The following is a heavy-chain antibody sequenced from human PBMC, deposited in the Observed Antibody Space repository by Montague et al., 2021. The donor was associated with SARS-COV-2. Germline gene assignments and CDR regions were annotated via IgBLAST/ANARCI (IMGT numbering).Heavy chain of an antibody. V-gene: IGHV4-39*01. CDR3: ASMVRAQVYYFDY. CDR2: VDYSGNT. Sequence: SETLSLTCTVTGGPISGSSDYWGWIRQSPGKGLEWIASVDYSGNTYYSRSLKSRVTISVDTSKNQFSLKLSSVTAADTAVYYCASMVRAQVYYFDYWGQGTLVTVSS. D-gene: IGHD3-10*01. CDR1: GGPISGSSDY. J-gene: IGHJ4*02.